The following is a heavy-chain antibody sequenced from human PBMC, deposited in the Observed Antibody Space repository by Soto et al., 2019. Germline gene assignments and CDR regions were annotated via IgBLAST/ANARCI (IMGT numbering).Heavy chain of an antibody. D-gene: IGHD6-19*01. Sequence: QVQLQESGPGLVKPSETLSLTCRVSGGSMSGYYWSWVRLAPGKGLEWIGYVYYTGSTNYNPSLQSRVSISVDTSNKHFSLILSLVTAADTAVYFCARSIAVPSSHIDHWGQGIRVNISS. CDR1: GGSMSGYY. CDR3: ARSIAVPSSHIDH. J-gene: IGHJ4*02. V-gene: IGHV4-59*01. CDR2: VYYTGST.